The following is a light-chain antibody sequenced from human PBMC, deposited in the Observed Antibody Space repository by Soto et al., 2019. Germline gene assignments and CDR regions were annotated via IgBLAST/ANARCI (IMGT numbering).Light chain of an antibody. CDR2: GAS. V-gene: IGKV3-15*01. CDR1: QSVSNN. CDR3: QQYNDWPRT. J-gene: IGKJ1*01. Sequence: DIVMTQSPATLSVSPGERATLSCRASQSVSNNLAWYQQTPGQAPRLLIYGASTRATGIPARFSGSGSGTEFTLTISSLQSEDFAVYYCQQYNDWPRTFGQGTKV.